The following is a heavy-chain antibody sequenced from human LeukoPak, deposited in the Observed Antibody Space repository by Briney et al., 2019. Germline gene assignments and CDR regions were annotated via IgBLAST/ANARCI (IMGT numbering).Heavy chain of an antibody. CDR3: ARTGYSSSWYDRY. CDR2: IYYSGST. J-gene: IGHJ4*02. CDR1: GGSISSSSYY. D-gene: IGHD6-13*01. V-gene: IGHV4-39*07. Sequence: PSETLSLTCTVSGGSISSSSYYWGWIRQPPGKGLEWIGSIYYSGSTYYNPSLKSRVTISVDTSKNQFSLKLSSVTAADTAVYYCARTGYSSSWYDRYWGQGALVTVSS.